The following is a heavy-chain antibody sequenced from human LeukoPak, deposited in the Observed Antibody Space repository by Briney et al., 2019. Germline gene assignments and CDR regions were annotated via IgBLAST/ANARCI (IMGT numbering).Heavy chain of an antibody. D-gene: IGHD1-1*01. CDR3: ARPLQLVRLGGSLDV. V-gene: IGHV1-2*02. CDR1: GYTFTGYY. Sequence: ASVKVSCKASGYTFTGYYMHWVRQAPGEGLEWMGWINPVNGDTSYAQKFQGRVTMTRDTSISTGYMELSRQRSDDTAFYYCARPLQLVRLGGSLDVWGQGTTVTVSS. J-gene: IGHJ6*02. CDR2: INPVNGDT.